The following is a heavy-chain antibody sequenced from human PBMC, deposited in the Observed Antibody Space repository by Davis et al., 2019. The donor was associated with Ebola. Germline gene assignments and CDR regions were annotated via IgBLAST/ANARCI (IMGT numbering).Heavy chain of an antibody. CDR2: ISGGGAST. V-gene: IGHV3-23*01. CDR3: AKEGCSSTTCSLDY. CDR1: GFTFSSYG. D-gene: IGHD2-2*01. J-gene: IGHJ4*02. Sequence: GGSLRLSCAASGFTFSSYGMHWVRQAPGKGLEWVSAISGGGASTYYADSVKGRFTISRDNSKNTLYLQMNSLRAEDTAVYYCAKEGCSSTTCSLDYWGQGTLVTVSS.